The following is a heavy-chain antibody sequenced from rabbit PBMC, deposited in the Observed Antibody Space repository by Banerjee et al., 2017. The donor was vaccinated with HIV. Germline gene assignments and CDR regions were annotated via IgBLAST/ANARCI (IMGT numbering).Heavy chain of an antibody. J-gene: IGHJ4*01. CDR3: ARGYAGYAGYGYAMDYFNL. CDR1: GFSFSSSYW. D-gene: IGHD6-1*01. Sequence: QEQLEESRGDLVKPEGSLTLTCTASGFSFSSSYWLWWVRQAPGKGLEWIACIYAGSSGTTYYASWATGRFTISKTSSTTVTLQMTSLTAADTATYFCARGYAGYAGYGYAMDYFNLWGQGTLVTVS. V-gene: IGHV1S45*01. CDR2: IYAGSSGTT.